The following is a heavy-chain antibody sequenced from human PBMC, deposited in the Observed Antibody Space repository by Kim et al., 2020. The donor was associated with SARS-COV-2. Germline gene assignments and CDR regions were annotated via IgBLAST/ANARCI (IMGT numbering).Heavy chain of an antibody. Sequence: GGSLRLSCADSGFTFDDYAMHWVRQAPGKGLEWVSGISWNSGSIGYADSVKGRFTISRDNAKNSLYLQMNSLRAEDTALYYCAKDMRSSWSGYIPPYYYYGMDVWGQGTTVTVSS. D-gene: IGHD3-3*01. CDR2: ISWNSGSI. J-gene: IGHJ6*02. V-gene: IGHV3-9*01. CDR1: GFTFDDYA. CDR3: AKDMRSSWSGYIPPYYYYGMDV.